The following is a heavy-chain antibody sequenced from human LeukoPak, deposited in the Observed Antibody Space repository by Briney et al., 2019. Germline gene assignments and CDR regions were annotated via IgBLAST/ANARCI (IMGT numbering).Heavy chain of an antibody. CDR1: GGSISSYY. J-gene: IGHJ4*02. CDR2: IYYGGST. Sequence: KPSETLSLTCTVSGGSISSYYWSWIRQPPGKGLEWIGYIYYGGSTNYNPSLKSRVTISVDTSKNQFSLKLSSVTAADTAVYYCARVSYYYDSSGYSAHFDYWGQGTLVTVSS. D-gene: IGHD3-22*01. V-gene: IGHV4-59*01. CDR3: ARVSYYYDSSGYSAHFDY.